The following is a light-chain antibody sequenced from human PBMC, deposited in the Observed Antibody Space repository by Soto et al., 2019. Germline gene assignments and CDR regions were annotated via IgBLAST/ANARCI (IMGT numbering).Light chain of an antibody. CDR2: GAS. CDR1: QSVTNSY. J-gene: IGKJ5*01. Sequence: EIVLTQSPGTLSLSPGERATLSCRASQSVTNSYVAWYQQQLGQAPRLLIYGASIRATGIPDRFSGSGSGTDFTLTISGLEPEDSAVFYCQQYASSPTFGQGTRLEIK. CDR3: QQYASSPT. V-gene: IGKV3-20*01.